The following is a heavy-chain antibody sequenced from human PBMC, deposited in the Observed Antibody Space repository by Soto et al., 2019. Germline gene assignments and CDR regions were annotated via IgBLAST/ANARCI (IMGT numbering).Heavy chain of an antibody. D-gene: IGHD3-10*01. CDR3: ARSSGSGSYYKENWFDP. CDR1: GGSISSGDYY. V-gene: IGHV4-30-4*01. J-gene: IGHJ5*02. CDR2: IYYSGST. Sequence: QVQLQESGPGLVKPSQTLSLTCTVSGGSISSGDYYWRWIRQPPGKGLEWMGYIYYSGSTYYNPSLKCRVTRSVDTSKNQFSLKLSSVTAADTAVYYCARSSGSGSYYKENWFDPWGQGTLVTVSS.